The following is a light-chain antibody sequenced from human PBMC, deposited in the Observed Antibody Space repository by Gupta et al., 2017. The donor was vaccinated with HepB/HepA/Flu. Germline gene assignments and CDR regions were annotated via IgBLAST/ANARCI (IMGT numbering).Light chain of an antibody. CDR2: DVS. CDR1: RGDVGGYDS. J-gene: IGLJ3*02. CDR3: SYSTSTGILVV. V-gene: IGLV2-14*01. Sequence: QSALTPPASVSGSPGQSITVPCTGSRGDVGGYDSVSWYRKHPGKAPQLLLDDVSNRPSGIYNRFACSKSGNKDSPNLSVPQAEDEADDDCSYSTSTGILVVFGGGTKVTVL.